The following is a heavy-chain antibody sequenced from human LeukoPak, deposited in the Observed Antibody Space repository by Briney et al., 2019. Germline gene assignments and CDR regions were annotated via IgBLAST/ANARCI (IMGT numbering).Heavy chain of an antibody. CDR3: ARDSSYYDSSGYDYYYYGMDV. D-gene: IGHD3-22*01. V-gene: IGHV4-59*01. Sequence: SETLSLTCTVSGGSISSYYWSWIRQPPGKGLGWIGYIYYSGSTNYNPSLKSRVTISVDTSKNQFSLKLSSVTAADTAVYYCARDSSYYDSSGYDYYYYGMDVWGQGTTVTVSS. CDR2: IYYSGST. J-gene: IGHJ6*02. CDR1: GGSISSYY.